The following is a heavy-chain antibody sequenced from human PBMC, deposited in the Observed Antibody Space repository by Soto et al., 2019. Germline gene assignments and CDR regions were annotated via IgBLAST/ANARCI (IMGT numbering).Heavy chain of an antibody. CDR1: GFTFSSYG. V-gene: IGHV3-33*01. D-gene: IGHD4-17*01. J-gene: IGHJ4*02. Sequence: LRLSCAASGFTFSSYGMHWVRQAPGKGLEWVAVIWYDGSTYYADSVKGRFTISRDNSKNTLYLQMNSLRADDTAVYYCASRRNPYGAYDYWGQGTLVTVSS. CDR3: ASRRNPYGAYDY. CDR2: IWYDGST.